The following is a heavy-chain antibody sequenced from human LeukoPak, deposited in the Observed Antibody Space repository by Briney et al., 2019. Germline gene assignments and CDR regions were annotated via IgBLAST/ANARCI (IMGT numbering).Heavy chain of an antibody. CDR3: AKAPIRAVVGMNDY. D-gene: IGHD6-19*01. J-gene: IGHJ4*02. Sequence: GGSLRLSCAASGFTFSSYGMHRVRQAPGKGLEWVAVISYDGSNKYYADSVKGRFTISRDNSKNTLYLQMNSLRAEDTAVYYCAKAPIRAVVGMNDYWGQGTLVTVSS. CDR1: GFTFSSYG. V-gene: IGHV3-30*18. CDR2: ISYDGSNK.